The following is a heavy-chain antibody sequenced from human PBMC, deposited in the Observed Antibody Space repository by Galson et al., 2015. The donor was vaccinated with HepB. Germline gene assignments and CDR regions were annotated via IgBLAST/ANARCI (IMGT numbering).Heavy chain of an antibody. V-gene: IGHV5-10-1*01. J-gene: IGHJ6*02. CDR2: IDPFDSYT. CDR1: GDSFANYW. D-gene: IGHD2/OR15-2a*01. CDR3: AALSTRYYYYGLDV. Sequence: QSGAEVKKPGESLRIICKGSGDSFANYWINWVRQMPGKGLEWMGRIDPFDSYTTYSPSFQGHVVISADKSISTAYLQWSSLKASDSAVYYCAALSTRYYYYGLDVWGQGTTVTVSS.